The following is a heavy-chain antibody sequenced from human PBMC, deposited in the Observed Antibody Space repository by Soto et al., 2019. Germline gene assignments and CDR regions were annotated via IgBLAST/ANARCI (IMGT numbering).Heavy chain of an antibody. D-gene: IGHD2-8*01. V-gene: IGHV5-51*01. CDR3: ATNRDYYYYGMDV. J-gene: IGHJ6*02. CDR2: IYPGDSDT. Sequence: PGESLKISCKGSGYSFTSYWIGWVRQMPGKGLEWMGIIYPGDSDTRYSPSFQGQVTISADKSISTAYLQWSSLKASDTAMNYCATNRDYYYYGMDVWGQGTTVTVSS. CDR1: GYSFTSYW.